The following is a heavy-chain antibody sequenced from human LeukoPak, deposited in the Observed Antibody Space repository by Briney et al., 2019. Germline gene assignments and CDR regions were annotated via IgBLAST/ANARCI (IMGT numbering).Heavy chain of an antibody. Sequence: SETLSLTCTVSGGSISSVSYYWSWIRQPAGKGLEWIGRIYTSGSTNYNPSLKSRFTVSVDTSKNQFSLKLSSVTAADTAVYYCASAIRCGGDCYQTPSNLDAFDIWGQGTMVTVSS. D-gene: IGHD2-21*02. CDR3: ASAIRCGGDCYQTPSNLDAFDI. V-gene: IGHV4-61*02. CDR2: IYTSGST. CDR1: GGSISSVSYY. J-gene: IGHJ3*02.